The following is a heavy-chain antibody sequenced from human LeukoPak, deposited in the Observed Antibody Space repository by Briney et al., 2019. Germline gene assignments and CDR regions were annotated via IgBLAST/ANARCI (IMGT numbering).Heavy chain of an antibody. V-gene: IGHV3-15*07. CDR1: GFTFNSCW. J-gene: IGHJ4*02. CDR2: IKSKTDGGTT. CDR3: TTNLGYYYDSSGYYYVDY. Sequence: RGSLRVSCVVSGFTFNSCWMNWVRQAPGKGLEWVGRIKSKTDGGTTDYAAPVKGRFTISRDDSKNTLYLQMNSLKTEDTAVYYCTTNLGYYYDSSGYYYVDYWGQGTLVTVSS. D-gene: IGHD3-22*01.